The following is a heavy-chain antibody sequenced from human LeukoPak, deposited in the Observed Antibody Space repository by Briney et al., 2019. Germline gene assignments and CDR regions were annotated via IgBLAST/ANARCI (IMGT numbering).Heavy chain of an antibody. CDR3: ARLSLSCSSTSCDEWFDP. D-gene: IGHD2-2*01. J-gene: IGHJ5*02. V-gene: IGHV1-8*03. CDR1: GYTFTSYD. Sequence: ASVKVSCKASGYTFTSYDINWVRQATGQGLEWMGWMNPNSSNTGYAQKFQGRVTITRNTSISTAYMELSSLRSEDTAVYYCARLSLSCSSTSCDEWFDPWGQGTLVTVSS. CDR2: MNPNSSNT.